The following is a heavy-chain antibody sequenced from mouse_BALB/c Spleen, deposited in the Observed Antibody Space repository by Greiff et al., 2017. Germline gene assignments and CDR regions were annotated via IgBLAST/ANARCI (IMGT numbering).Heavy chain of an antibody. CDR2: ISSGGGST. D-gene: IGHD2-4*01. V-gene: IGHV5-12-1*01. CDR1: GFAFSSYD. CDR3: ARHLYYDNAMDY. Sequence: EVMLVESGGGLVKPGGSLKLSCAASGFAFSSYDMSWVRQTPEKRLEWVAYISSGGGSTYYPDTVKGRFTISRDNAKNTLYLQMSSLKSEDTAMYYCARHLYYDNAMDYGGQGTSVTVSS. J-gene: IGHJ4*01.